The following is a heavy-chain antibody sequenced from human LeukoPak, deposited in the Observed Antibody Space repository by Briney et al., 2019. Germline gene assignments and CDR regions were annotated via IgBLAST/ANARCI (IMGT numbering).Heavy chain of an antibody. CDR3: AEVLYSYDSSGLGWFDP. V-gene: IGHV4-30-4*08. J-gene: IGHJ5*02. D-gene: IGHD3-22*01. CDR2: LYYSGST. Sequence: SQTLSLTCTVSGGSVSSGDYYWSWIRQPPGKGLECIGYLYYSGSTYYNPSLKNRVTISVDTSKNQFSLKLSSVTAVDTAVYYCAEVLYSYDSSGLGWFDPWGQGTLVTVSS. CDR1: GGSVSSGDYY.